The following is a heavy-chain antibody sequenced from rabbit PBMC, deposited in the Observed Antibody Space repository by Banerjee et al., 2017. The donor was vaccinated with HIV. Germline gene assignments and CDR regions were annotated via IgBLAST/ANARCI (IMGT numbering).Heavy chain of an antibody. CDR3: ASTYGESTYHPAL. CDR1: GFDLSSSYW. J-gene: IGHJ4*01. CDR2: IYTGSGNT. Sequence: QEQLEESGGDLVKPEGSLTLTCTASGFDLSSSYWICWVRQAPGKGLEWIGCIYTGSGNTAYASWAKGRFTISKTSSTTVTLQMTSLTAADTATYFCASTYGESTYHPALWGPGTLVTVS. D-gene: IGHD2-1*01. V-gene: IGHV1S45*01.